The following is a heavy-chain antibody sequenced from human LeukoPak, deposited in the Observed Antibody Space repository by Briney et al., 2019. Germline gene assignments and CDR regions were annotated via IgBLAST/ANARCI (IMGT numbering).Heavy chain of an antibody. CDR2: ISGGGGST. V-gene: IGHV3-23*01. CDR1: GFTFSSYA. D-gene: IGHD3-3*01. Sequence: PGGSLRLSCAASGFTFSSYAMTWVRQAPGKGLEWVSGISGGGGSTYYADSVKGRFTISRDNSKNTLCLHMNSLRAEDTAVYYCAKGPIFVPADWGQGTLDTVSS. J-gene: IGHJ4*02. CDR3: AKGPIFVPAD.